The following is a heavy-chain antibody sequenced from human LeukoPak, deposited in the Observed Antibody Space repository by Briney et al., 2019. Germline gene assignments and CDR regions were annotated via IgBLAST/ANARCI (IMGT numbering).Heavy chain of an antibody. CDR3: AKDSSVPYGITN. J-gene: IGHJ4*02. D-gene: IGHD4-17*01. CDR1: GVTFSRYA. Sequence: QPGGSLRLSCVASGVTFSRYAMSWVRQAPGKGLEGVSAIDGSGGNTYYADSVKGPFTISRDNSKNTLFLQMNSLRAEDTAVYFCAKDSSVPYGITNWGQGTLVTVS. CDR2: IDGSGGNT. V-gene: IGHV3-23*01.